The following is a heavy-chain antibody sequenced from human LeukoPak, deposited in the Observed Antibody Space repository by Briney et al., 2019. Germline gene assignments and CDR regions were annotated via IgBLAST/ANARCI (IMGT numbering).Heavy chain of an antibody. J-gene: IGHJ6*02. Sequence: QAGGSLRLSCAASGFTFSSYAMSWVRQAPGKGLEWVSAISGSGGSTYYADSVKGRFTISRDNSKNTLYLQMNSLRAEDTAVYYCARPPLPGARGRAQNYMDVWGQGTTVTVSS. D-gene: IGHD1-7*01. CDR3: ARPPLPGARGRAQNYMDV. V-gene: IGHV3-23*01. CDR1: GFTFSSYA. CDR2: ISGSGGST.